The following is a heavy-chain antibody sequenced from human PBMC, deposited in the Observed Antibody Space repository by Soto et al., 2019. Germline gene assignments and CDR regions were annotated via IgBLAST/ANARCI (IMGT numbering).Heavy chain of an antibody. CDR1: GFTFGDYW. Sequence: PGGSLRLSCAASGFTFGDYWMSWVRQAPGKGLEWVAHIKKDGSENYYVDSVTGRFTVSRDNTKNSLYLQMNSLRAEDTAVYYCATLGIVYYTGYYFDSCGQGTLVTVSS. CDR2: IKKDGSEN. V-gene: IGHV3-7*03. CDR3: ATLGIVYYTGYYFDS. J-gene: IGHJ4*02. D-gene: IGHD2-2*02.